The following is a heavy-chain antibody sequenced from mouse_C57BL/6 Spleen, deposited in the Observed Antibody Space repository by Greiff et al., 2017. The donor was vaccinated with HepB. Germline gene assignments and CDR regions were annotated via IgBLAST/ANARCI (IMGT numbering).Heavy chain of an antibody. J-gene: IGHJ4*01. CDR2: IWTGGGT. V-gene: IGHV2-9-1*01. CDR1: GFSLTSYA. CDR3: AREPPYYSKEGYAMDY. D-gene: IGHD2-5*01. Sequence: VQRVESGPGLVAPSQSLSITCTVSGFSLTSYAISWVRQPPGKGLEWLGVIWTGGGTNYNSALKSRLSISKDNSKSQVFLKMNSLQTDDTARYYCAREPPYYSKEGYAMDYWGQGTSVTVSS.